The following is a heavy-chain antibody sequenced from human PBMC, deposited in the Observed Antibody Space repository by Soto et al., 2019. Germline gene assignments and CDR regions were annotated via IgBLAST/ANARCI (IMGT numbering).Heavy chain of an antibody. CDR1: RGTFISYA. Sequence: SVNVSCKAFRGTFISYAFSWVRQAPGQGVEWMGGTIPIFSTTHYAQNFQGRVTITADGSTSTAYMELSSLRSEDTAVYYCAAAVWRGYSEYYYRMDVWGLGTTVTVSS. D-gene: IGHD3-3*01. J-gene: IGHJ6*02. CDR3: AAAVWRGYSEYYYRMDV. V-gene: IGHV1-69*13. CDR2: TIPIFSTT.